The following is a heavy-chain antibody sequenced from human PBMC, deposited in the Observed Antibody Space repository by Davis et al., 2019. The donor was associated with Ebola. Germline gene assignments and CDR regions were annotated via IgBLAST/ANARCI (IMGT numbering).Heavy chain of an antibody. D-gene: IGHD5-12*01. CDR1: GGSISSSSYY. Sequence: MPSETLSLTCTVSGGSISSSSYYWGWIRQPPGKGLEWIGSIYYSGSTYYNPSLKSRVTISVDTSKNQFSLKLSSVTAADTAVYYCARGPRWLRSHFDYWGQGTLVTVSS. J-gene: IGHJ4*02. V-gene: IGHV4-39*01. CDR2: IYYSGST. CDR3: ARGPRWLRSHFDY.